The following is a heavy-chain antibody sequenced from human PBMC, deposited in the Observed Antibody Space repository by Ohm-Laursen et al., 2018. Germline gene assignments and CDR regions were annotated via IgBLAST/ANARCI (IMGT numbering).Heavy chain of an antibody. CDR2: INTYNGNT. D-gene: IGHD6-6*01. CDR3: ARSRIAARPYYYYGLDV. CDR1: GYTFTSYG. V-gene: IGHV1-18*01. J-gene: IGHJ6*02. Sequence: GSSVKVSCKASGYTFTSYGITWVRQAPGQGLEWMGWINTYNGNTNSAQKLQGRVTLTTHTSTSTAYMELRSLRSDDTAVYYCARSRIAARPYYYYGLDVWGQGTTVTVSS.